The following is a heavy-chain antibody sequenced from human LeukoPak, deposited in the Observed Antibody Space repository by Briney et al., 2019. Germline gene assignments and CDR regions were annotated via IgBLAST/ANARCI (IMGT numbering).Heavy chain of an antibody. J-gene: IGHJ4*02. D-gene: IGHD2-15*01. V-gene: IGHV4-59*08. Sequence: SETLSLTCTVSGGSISSYHWSWIRQPPGKGLEWIGYIYYSGSTNYNPSLKSRVTISVDTSKNQLSLKLSSVTAADTAVYYCARQSGYCSGGSCYAGLVDYWGQGTLVTVSS. CDR1: GGSISSYH. CDR2: IYYSGST. CDR3: ARQSGYCSGGSCYAGLVDY.